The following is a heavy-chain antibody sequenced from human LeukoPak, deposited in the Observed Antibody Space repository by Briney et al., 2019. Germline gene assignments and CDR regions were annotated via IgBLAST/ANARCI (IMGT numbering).Heavy chain of an antibody. J-gene: IGHJ3*01. V-gene: IGHV4-59*13. CDR1: GGSISSYY. CDR2: IYITGST. CDR3: ARVRIGETSYDASDV. D-gene: IGHD1-26*01. Sequence: ETLSLTCTVSGGSISSYYWTWIRQPPGKGLEWIGDIYITGSTNYNPYLKRRVTMSVDTSKNQFSLRLSSVTAADTAVYYCARVRIGETSYDASDVWGLGTMVTVSS.